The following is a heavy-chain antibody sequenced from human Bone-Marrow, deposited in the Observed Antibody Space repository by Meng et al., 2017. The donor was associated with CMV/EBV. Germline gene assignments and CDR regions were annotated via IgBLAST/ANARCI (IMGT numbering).Heavy chain of an antibody. V-gene: IGHV3-7*03. D-gene: IGHD1-20*01. CDR3: AKVPIYITGTVFDY. J-gene: IGHJ4*02. Sequence: GGSLRLSCAASGFTFSTYYMSWVRQAPGKGLEWVANIKQDGSEKYYVDPVKGRFTISRDNAKNSLYLQMNSLRAEDTAVYYCAKVPIYITGTVFDYWGQGTLVTVSS. CDR1: GFTFSTYY. CDR2: IKQDGSEK.